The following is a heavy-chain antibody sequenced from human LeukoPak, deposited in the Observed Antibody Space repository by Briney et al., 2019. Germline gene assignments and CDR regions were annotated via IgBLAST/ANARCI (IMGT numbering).Heavy chain of an antibody. CDR3: AGTPWFGELTLDY. CDR2: IVVGSGNT. V-gene: IGHV1-58*02. D-gene: IGHD3-10*01. J-gene: IGHJ4*02. CDR1: GFTFTSST. Sequence: ASVNVSCKASGFTFTSSTIQWVRQARGQRLEGVGWIVVGSGNTNYAQQFQERVIITRDMSTTTVYMELSSLRSEDTAVYYCAGTPWFGELTLDYWGQGTLVTVSS.